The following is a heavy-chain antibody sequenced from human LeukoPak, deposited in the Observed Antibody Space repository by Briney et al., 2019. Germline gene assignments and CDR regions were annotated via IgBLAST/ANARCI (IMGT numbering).Heavy chain of an antibody. CDR1: GGSISSYY. D-gene: IGHD3-22*01. J-gene: IGHJ4*02. V-gene: IGHV4-59*01. CDR3: ARDLRDSSGYYYEGYFDY. CDR2: IYYSGST. Sequence: ETLSLTCTVSGGSISSYYWSWIRQPPGKGLERIGYIYYSGSTNYNPSLKSRVTISVDTSKNQFSLKLSSVTAADTAVYYCARDLRDSSGYYYEGYFDYWGQGTLVTVSS.